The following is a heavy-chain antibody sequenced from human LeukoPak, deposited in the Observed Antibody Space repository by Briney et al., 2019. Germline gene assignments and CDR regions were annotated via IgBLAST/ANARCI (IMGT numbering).Heavy chain of an antibody. J-gene: IGHJ6*02. V-gene: IGHV1-24*01. CDR2: FDPEDGET. Sequence: ASVKVSCKVSGYTLTELSMHWVRQAPGKGLEWMGGFDPEDGETIYAQKFQGRVTMTRNTSISTAYMELSSLRSEDTAVYYRARTGRYSSSWYYYYGMDVWGQGTTVTVSS. D-gene: IGHD6-13*01. CDR3: ARTGRYSSSWYYYYGMDV. CDR1: GYTLTELS.